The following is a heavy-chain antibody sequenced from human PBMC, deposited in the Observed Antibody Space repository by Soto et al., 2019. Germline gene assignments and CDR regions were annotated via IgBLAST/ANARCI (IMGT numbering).Heavy chain of an antibody. CDR3: AGQWLVADY. V-gene: IGHV3-48*01. D-gene: IGHD6-19*01. CDR2: ISSSSSTI. J-gene: IGHJ4*02. CDR1: GFTFSSDS. Sequence: EVQLVESGGGLVQPGGSLRLSCAASGFTFSSDSMNWVRQAPGKGLEWVSYISSSSSTIHYADSVKGRFTISRDNAKNSLYLQMNSLRAEDTAVYYCAGQWLVADYWGQGTLVTVSS.